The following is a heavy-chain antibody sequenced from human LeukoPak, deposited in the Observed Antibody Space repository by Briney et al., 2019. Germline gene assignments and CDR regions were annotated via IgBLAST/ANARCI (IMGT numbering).Heavy chain of an antibody. CDR2: IYYSGST. Sequence: SETLSLTCTVSGGSISSYYWSWIRQPPGKGLEWIGYIYYSGSTNYNPSLKSRVTISVDKSKNQFSLKLSSVTAADTAVYYCARSPSGSYPLDYWGQGTLVTVSS. D-gene: IGHD1-26*01. CDR1: GGSISSYY. J-gene: IGHJ4*02. V-gene: IGHV4-59*12. CDR3: ARSPSGSYPLDY.